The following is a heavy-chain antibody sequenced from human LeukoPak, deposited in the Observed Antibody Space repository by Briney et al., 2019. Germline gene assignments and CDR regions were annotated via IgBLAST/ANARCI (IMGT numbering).Heavy chain of an antibody. CDR2: ISSSSSHT. V-gene: IGHV3-21*01. CDR3: ARDLPAAYNWIPDAFDI. CDR1: GFTFSTYN. Sequence: GGSLRLSCAASGFTFSTYNMNWVRQAPGKGLEWVSSISSSSSHTYYVDSVKGRFTISRDNTMNSLYLQMNSLRAEDTAVYYCARDLPAAYNWIPDAFDIWGQGTMVTVSS. D-gene: IGHD1-20*01. J-gene: IGHJ3*02.